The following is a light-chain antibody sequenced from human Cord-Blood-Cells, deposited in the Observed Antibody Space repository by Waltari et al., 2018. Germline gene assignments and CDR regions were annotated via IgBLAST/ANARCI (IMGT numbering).Light chain of an antibody. Sequence: QSALTQPAPVSGSPGQSITISCTGTSSDVGGYNYVPWYQQHPGKAPQLMIYDVSKRPAGVSNRFSGSKSGNTASLTISGLQAEDEADYYCSSYTSSSTWVFGGGTKLTVL. CDR2: DVS. CDR1: SSDVGGYNY. V-gene: IGLV2-14*01. J-gene: IGLJ3*02. CDR3: SSYTSSSTWV.